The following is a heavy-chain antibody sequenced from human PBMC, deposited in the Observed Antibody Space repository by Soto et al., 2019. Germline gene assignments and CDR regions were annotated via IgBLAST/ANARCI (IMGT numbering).Heavy chain of an antibody. CDR2: IYYSGST. V-gene: IGHV4-61*03. CDR1: GGSVSSGGYY. J-gene: IGHJ4*02. CDR3: AGGNDLRNGYSFDY. D-gene: IGHD3-3*01. Sequence: QVQLQESGPGLVKPSETLSLTCTVSGGSVSSGGYYWSWIRQPPGKELEWLGYIYYSGSTNYNPSLKRRVTLSVDTPKHHCSLKLSSVTAADTAMYFCAGGNDLRNGYSFDYWGQGTLVTVSS.